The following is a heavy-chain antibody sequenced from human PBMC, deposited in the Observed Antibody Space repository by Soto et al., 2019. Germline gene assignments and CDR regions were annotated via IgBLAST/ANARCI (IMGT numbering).Heavy chain of an antibody. CDR3: ARQGRTTVPLGGGWFDP. D-gene: IGHD4-17*01. J-gene: IGHJ5*02. CDR2: INHSGST. CDR1: GGSFSGYY. Sequence: QVQLQQWGAGLLKPSETLSLTCAVYGGSFSGYYWSWIRQPPGKGLEWIGEINHSGSTNYNPSLKRRVTISVDTSKHQFSLKLSSVTAADTAVYYCARQGRTTVPLGGGWFDPWGQGTLVTVSS. V-gene: IGHV4-34*01.